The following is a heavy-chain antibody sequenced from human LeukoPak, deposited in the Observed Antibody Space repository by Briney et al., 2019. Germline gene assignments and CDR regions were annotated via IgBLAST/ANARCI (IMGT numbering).Heavy chain of an antibody. V-gene: IGHV4-34*01. Sequence: SETLSLTCAVYGGSFSGYYWSWIRQPPGKGLEWIGEINHSGSTNYNPSLKSRVTISVDTSKNQFSLKLSSVTAAYTAVYYCARLGLYYSGYWGQGTLVTVSS. CDR3: ARLGLYYSGY. CDR1: GGSFSGYY. D-gene: IGHD2-15*01. CDR2: INHSGST. J-gene: IGHJ4*02.